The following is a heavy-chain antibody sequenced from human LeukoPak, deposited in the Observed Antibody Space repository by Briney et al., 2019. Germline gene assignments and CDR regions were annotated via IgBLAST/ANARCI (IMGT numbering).Heavy chain of an antibody. CDR1: GYTFTGYY. Sequence: GASVKVSCKASGYTFTGYYLHWVRQAPGQGLEWVGWINPNSGVTNCAQKFQGRVSMTSDTSISTVYMELSRLRYDDTAVYFCSREDYWGQGTLVTVSS. CDR3: SREDY. CDR2: INPNSGVT. V-gene: IGHV1-2*02. J-gene: IGHJ4*02.